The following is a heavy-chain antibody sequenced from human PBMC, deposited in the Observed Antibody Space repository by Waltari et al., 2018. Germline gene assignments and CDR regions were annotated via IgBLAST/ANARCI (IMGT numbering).Heavy chain of an antibody. CDR2: ISAYNGNT. J-gene: IGHJ6*02. CDR1: GYTFTSYG. CDR3: AREVGYGDYYYYYGMDV. V-gene: IGHV1-18*01. D-gene: IGHD4-17*01. Sequence: QVQLVQSGAEVKKPGASVKVSCKASGYTFTSYGISWVRQAPGQGLEWMGWISAYNGNTNYAQKLQCRVTMTTDTSTSTAYMELRSLRSDDTAVYYCAREVGYGDYYYYYGMDVWGQGTTVTVSS.